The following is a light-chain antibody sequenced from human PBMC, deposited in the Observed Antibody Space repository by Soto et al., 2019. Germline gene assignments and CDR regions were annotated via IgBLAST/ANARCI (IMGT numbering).Light chain of an antibody. V-gene: IGLV1-47*01. CDR1: SSNIGRNF. CDR2: RND. Sequence: QLVLTQPPSASGTPGQRVTISCSGSSSNIGRNFVFWYQQLPGTAPKLLIYRNDQRPSGVPDRFSGSKSGTSGSLAISGLRSEDEADYYCAAWGDSLSGVVFGGGTKLTVL. J-gene: IGLJ2*01. CDR3: AAWGDSLSGVV.